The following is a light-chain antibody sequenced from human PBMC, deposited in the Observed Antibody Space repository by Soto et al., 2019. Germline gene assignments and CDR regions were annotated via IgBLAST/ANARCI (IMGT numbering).Light chain of an antibody. V-gene: IGLV2-14*01. CDR3: SSYTSSSTLNYV. CDR1: SSDVGGYNY. CDR2: DVS. Sequence: QSALTQPASVSGSPGQSITISCTGTSSDVGGYNYVSWYQQHPGKAPKLMIYDVSNRPSGVSNRFSGSKSGNTASLTISGLQAEYEDDYYCSSYTSSSTLNYVFGTGTKVTVL. J-gene: IGLJ1*01.